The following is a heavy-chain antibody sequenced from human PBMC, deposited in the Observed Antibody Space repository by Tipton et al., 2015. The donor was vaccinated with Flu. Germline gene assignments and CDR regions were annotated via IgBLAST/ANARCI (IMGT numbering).Heavy chain of an antibody. V-gene: IGHV5-51*03. CDR2: IYPGDSDT. J-gene: IGHJ3*02. D-gene: IGHD6-19*01. CDR3: ARLRGWYSRETNDAFDI. CDR1: GYSFTSYW. Sequence: QLVQSGADVKKPGESLKISCKGSGYSFTSYWIGWVRQMPGKGLEWMGIIYPGDSDTRYSPFFQGQVTISADKSISTAYLQWSSLKASDTAMYYCARLRGWYSRETNDAFDIWGQGTMVTVSS.